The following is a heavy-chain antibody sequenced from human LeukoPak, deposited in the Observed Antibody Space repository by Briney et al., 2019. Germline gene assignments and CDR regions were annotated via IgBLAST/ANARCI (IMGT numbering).Heavy chain of an antibody. V-gene: IGHV3-7*02. CDR1: GFIFNKYW. J-gene: IGHJ4*02. Sequence: GGSLRLSCAASGFIFNKYWMNWVRQAPGKGLEWVANIKQDGSEKYYVDSVKGRFTISRDNAKNSLYLQMNSLRAEDTAVYYCASSASFGYWGQGTLVTVSS. CDR2: IKQDGSEK. CDR3: ASSASFGY. D-gene: IGHD3-10*01.